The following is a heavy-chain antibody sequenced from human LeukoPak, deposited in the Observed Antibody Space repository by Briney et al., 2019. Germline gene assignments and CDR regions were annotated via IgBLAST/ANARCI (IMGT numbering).Heavy chain of an antibody. CDR1: GGTFSSYA. Sequence: SVKVSCKASGGTFSSYAISWVRQAPGQGLEWMGGIIPIFGTANYAQKFQGRVTMTRDTSTSTVYMELSSLRSEDTAVYYCARGPRITMFRGGQWYYYMDVWGKGTTVTI. V-gene: IGHV1-69*05. J-gene: IGHJ6*03. CDR3: ARGPRITMFRGGQWYYYMDV. D-gene: IGHD3-10*01. CDR2: IIPIFGTA.